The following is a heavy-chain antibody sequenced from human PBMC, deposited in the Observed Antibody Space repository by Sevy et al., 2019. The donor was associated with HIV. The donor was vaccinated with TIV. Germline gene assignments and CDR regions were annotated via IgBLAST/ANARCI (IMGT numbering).Heavy chain of an antibody. Sequence: SETLSLTCAVYGESVSSSYWTWIRQPPGGGGLDWVGEVDHSGGTSYNPARKGRPTVSLDTSKRQFSLKLNSVTAADTAVYFCARGRSPKRLPLLYSGYDHMTAHFFDYWGQGALVTVSS. V-gene: IGHV4-34*01. D-gene: IGHD5-12*01. CDR1: GESVSSSY. CDR3: ARGRSPKRLPLLYSGYDHMTAHFFDY. CDR2: VDHSGGT. J-gene: IGHJ4*02.